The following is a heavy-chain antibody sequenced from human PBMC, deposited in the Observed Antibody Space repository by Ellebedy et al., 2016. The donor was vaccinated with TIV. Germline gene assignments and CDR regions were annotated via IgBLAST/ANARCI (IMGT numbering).Heavy chain of an antibody. Sequence: ASVKVSCKPSGYTFASYGITWVRQAPGQGLEWVGRIDAYNGNTNYAEKVQDRVIMTTDTSTCTAYMELRSLRSDDTAVCYCAREAATVTTSCMDVWGQGTTVTVSS. CDR3: AREAATVTTSCMDV. D-gene: IGHD4-17*01. CDR1: GYTFASYG. V-gene: IGHV1-18*01. CDR2: IDAYNGNT. J-gene: IGHJ6*02.